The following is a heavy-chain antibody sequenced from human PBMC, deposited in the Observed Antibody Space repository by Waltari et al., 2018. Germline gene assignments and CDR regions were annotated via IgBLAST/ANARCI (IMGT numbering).Heavy chain of an antibody. V-gene: IGHV4-39*01. J-gene: IGHJ3*01. CDR3: ATYIGASVGTAAFDV. CDR2: MSYTGAT. D-gene: IGHD1-1*01. CDR1: VVPITSNRPY. Sequence: QLQLQESGPGLVKPSETLSLTCSVSVVPITSNRPYWGWIRQPPGQGLEWIGTMSYTGATYSSPSLESRVTVSRDTSKNQLSLKLVSVTAADTAVYYCATYIGASVGTAAFDVWGQGTMVAVSS.